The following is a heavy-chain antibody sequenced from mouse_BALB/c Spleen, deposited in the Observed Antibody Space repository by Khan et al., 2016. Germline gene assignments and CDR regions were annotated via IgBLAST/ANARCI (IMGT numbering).Heavy chain of an antibody. CDR2: INPSTGYT. J-gene: IGHJ2*01. V-gene: IGHV1-7*01. CDR3: ARRLFFDY. CDR1: GYTFTSYW. Sequence: QVQLQQSGAELTKPGASVKMSCKASGYTFTSYWMHWVKQRPGQGLEWIGYINPSTGYTEYNQKFKAKATLTADKSSSTAYMQLSSLTSEDSAVYYCARRLFFDYWGQGTTLTVSS.